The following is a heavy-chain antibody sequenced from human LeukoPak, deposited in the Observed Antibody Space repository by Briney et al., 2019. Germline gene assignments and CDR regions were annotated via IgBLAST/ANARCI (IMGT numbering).Heavy chain of an antibody. V-gene: IGHV1-2*02. D-gene: IGHD6-13*01. Sequence: GASVTVSCQASVYTFTGYYMHWVRQAPGQGLEWMGWINPNSGGTNYAQKFQGRVTMTRDTSISTAYMELSRLRSDDTAVYYCARVIAAAEWFDPWGQGTLVSVSS. J-gene: IGHJ5*02. CDR3: ARVIAAAEWFDP. CDR1: VYTFTGYY. CDR2: INPNSGGT.